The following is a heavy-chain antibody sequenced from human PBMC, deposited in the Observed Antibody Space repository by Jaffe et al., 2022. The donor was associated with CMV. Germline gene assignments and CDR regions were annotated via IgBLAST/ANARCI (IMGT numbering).Heavy chain of an antibody. D-gene: IGHD6-13*01. CDR1: GFTFGDYA. J-gene: IGHJ6*02. Sequence: EVQLVESGGGLVKPGRSLRLSCTASGFTFGDYAMSWFRQAPGKGLEWVGFIRSKAYGGTTEYAASVKGRFTISRDDSKSIAYLQMNSLKTEDTAVYYCTRGAGSSSWYADGMDVWGQGTTVTVSS. V-gene: IGHV3-49*05. CDR3: TRGAGSSSWYADGMDV. CDR2: IRSKAYGGTT.